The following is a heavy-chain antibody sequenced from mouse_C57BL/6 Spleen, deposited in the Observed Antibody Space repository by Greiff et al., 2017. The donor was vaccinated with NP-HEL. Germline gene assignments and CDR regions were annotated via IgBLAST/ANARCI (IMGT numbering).Heavy chain of an antibody. CDR2: INPSSGYT. D-gene: IGHD1-1*01. Sequence: GASVKMSCKASGYTFTSYTMHWVKQRPGQGLEWIGYINPSSGYTKYNQKFKDKATLTADKSSSTAYMQLSSLTSEDSAVYYCARWLTTVVAGFDYWGQGTTLTVSS. CDR3: ARWLTTVVAGFDY. CDR1: GYTFTSYT. V-gene: IGHV1-4*01. J-gene: IGHJ2*01.